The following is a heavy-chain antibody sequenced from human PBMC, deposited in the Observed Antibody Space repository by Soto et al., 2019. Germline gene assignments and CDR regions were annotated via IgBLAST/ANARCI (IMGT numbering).Heavy chain of an antibody. J-gene: IGHJ5*02. Sequence: ESGPTLVNPTETLTLTCTVSGFSLSNARMGVSWIRQPPGKALEWLAHIFSNDEKSYSTSLKSRLTISKDTSKSQVVLTMTNMDPVDTATYYCARIAVLRYFDHDHGANWFDPWGQGTLVTVSS. V-gene: IGHV2-26*01. D-gene: IGHD3-9*01. CDR3: ARIAVLRYFDHDHGANWFDP. CDR1: GFSLSNARMG. CDR2: IFSNDEK.